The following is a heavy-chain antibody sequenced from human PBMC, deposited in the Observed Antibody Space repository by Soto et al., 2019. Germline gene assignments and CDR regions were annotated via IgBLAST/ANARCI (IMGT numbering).Heavy chain of an antibody. V-gene: IGHV1-18*01. CDR3: ARDYCSGGSCYSWLTGGDFDY. J-gene: IGHJ4*02. CDR2: ISAYNGNT. CDR1: GYTFTIYG. D-gene: IGHD2-15*01. Sequence: GASVKVSCKASGYTFTIYGISWVRQAPGQGLEWMGWISAYNGNTNYAQKLQGRVTMTTDTSTSTAYMELRSLRSDDTAVYYCARDYCSGGSCYSWLTGGDFDYWGQGTLVTVSS.